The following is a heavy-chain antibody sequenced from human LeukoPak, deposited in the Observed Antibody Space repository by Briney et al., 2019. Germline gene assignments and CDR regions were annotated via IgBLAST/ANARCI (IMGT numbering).Heavy chain of an antibody. Sequence: GGSLRLSCAASGFTFSSYAMSWVRQAPGKGLEWISAISGSGGSTYYADSVEGRFTISRDNSKNTLYLQMNSLRAEDTAVYYCAKGRKYYYGQGDAFDIWGQGTMVTVSS. CDR1: GFTFSSYA. J-gene: IGHJ3*02. CDR2: ISGSGGST. V-gene: IGHV3-23*01. CDR3: AKGRKYYYGQGDAFDI. D-gene: IGHD3-10*01.